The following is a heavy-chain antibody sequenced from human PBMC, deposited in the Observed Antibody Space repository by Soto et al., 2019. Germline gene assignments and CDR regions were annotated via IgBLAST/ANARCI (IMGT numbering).Heavy chain of an antibody. J-gene: IGHJ4*02. CDR1: GGSISSYY. CDR3: ARSDYGYYEFDY. D-gene: IGHD4-17*01. Sequence: QVQLQESGPGLVKPSETLSLTCTVSGGSISSYYWSWIRQPPGKGLEWIGYIYYSGSTNYNPSLKSRVTISVDTSKNQFSLKLSSVTAADTAVYYCARSDYGYYEFDYWGQGTLVTVSS. CDR2: IYYSGST. V-gene: IGHV4-59*08.